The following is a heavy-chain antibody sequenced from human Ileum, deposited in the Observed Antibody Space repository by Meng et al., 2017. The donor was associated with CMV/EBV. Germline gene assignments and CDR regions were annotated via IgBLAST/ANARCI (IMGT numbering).Heavy chain of an antibody. CDR1: GFTFSGSA. CDR3: TRDQTGWESSSIAIDY. CDR2: IRSKAYGGTT. D-gene: IGHD6-6*01. Sequence: GGSLRLSCAASGFTFSGSAMHWVRQASGKGLEWVGRIRSKAYGGTTEYAASVRGRFTISRDGSKSIAYLQMNSLKTEDTAVYYCTRDQTGWESSSIAIDYWGQGTLVTVSS. V-gene: IGHV3-49*04. J-gene: IGHJ4*02.